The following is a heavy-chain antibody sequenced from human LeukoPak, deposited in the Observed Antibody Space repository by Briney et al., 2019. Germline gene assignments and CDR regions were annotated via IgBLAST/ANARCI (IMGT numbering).Heavy chain of an antibody. CDR2: ISYDGSNK. J-gene: IGHJ4*02. Sequence: GRSLRLSCAASGFTFSNYGMHWVRQAPGKGLEWVAVISYDGSNKYYADSVKGRFTISRDNSKNTLYLQMNSLRAEDTAVYYCAKDLLLWFGDLLSAAFDYWGQGTLVSVSS. CDR3: AKDLLLWFGDLLSAAFDY. V-gene: IGHV3-30*18. CDR1: GFTFSNYG. D-gene: IGHD3-10*01.